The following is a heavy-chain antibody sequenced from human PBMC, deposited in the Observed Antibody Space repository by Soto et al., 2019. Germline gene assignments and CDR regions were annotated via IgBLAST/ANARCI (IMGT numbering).Heavy chain of an antibody. D-gene: IGHD4-4*01. CDR2: IDHSGYT. Sequence: SETLSLTCTVSGDSINNYYWSWIRQPPGKGLEWIGYIDHSGYTNYNPSLESRLTISLHTSKNQFSVKLRSVTAADTAVYYCARDRQGDSNLDFYYYGMDIWGQGTTVTVSS. V-gene: IGHV4-59*01. J-gene: IGHJ6*02. CDR3: ARDRQGDSNLDFYYYGMDI. CDR1: GDSINNYY.